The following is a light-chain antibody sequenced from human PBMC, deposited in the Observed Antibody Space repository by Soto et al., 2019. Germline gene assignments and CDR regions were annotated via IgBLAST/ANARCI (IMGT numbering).Light chain of an antibody. Sequence: QSALTQPRSVSGSPGQSVTISCTGASSDVGGYNYVSWYQQHPGKAPKLMIYDVSKRPSGVPDRCSGSKSGNTASLTISGLQTEDEADYYCFSYAGRYTYVFGTGTKLTVL. J-gene: IGLJ1*01. CDR3: FSYAGRYTYV. V-gene: IGLV2-11*01. CDR1: SSDVGGYNY. CDR2: DVS.